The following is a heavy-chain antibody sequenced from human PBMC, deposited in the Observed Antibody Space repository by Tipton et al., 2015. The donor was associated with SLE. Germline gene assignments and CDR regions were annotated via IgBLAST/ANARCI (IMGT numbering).Heavy chain of an antibody. V-gene: IGHV4-59*01. J-gene: IGHJ4*02. CDR3: ARQRGSSRGFDY. D-gene: IGHD6-13*01. CDR1: GGSISSYY. CDR2: IYYSGST. Sequence: LRLSCTVSGGSISSYYWSWIRQPPGKGLEWIGYIYYSGSTNYNPSLKSRVTISVDTSKNQFSLKLSSVTAADTAVYYCARQRGSSRGFDYWGQGTLVTVSS.